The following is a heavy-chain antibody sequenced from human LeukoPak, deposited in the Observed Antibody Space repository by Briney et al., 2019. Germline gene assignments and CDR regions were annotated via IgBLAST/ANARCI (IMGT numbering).Heavy chain of an antibody. Sequence: PSETMSPTCPLATRSISSYYWSWIRQPAGKVMEWIGRTYTSGSTNYNPSLKSRVTMSGDTSKNQFSLKLSSVTAADTAVYYCARCNYGDYVDPSGAFDIWGQGTMVTVSS. CDR2: TYTSGST. J-gene: IGHJ3*02. V-gene: IGHV4-4*07. D-gene: IGHD4-17*01. CDR1: TRSISSYY. CDR3: ARCNYGDYVDPSGAFDI.